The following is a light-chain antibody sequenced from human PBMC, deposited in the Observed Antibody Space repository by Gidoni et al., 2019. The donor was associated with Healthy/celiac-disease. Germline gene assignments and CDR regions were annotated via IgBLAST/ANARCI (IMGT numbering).Light chain of an antibody. CDR3: MQALQTPPYT. CDR1: QSLLQSNGYNY. CDR2: LGS. J-gene: IGKJ2*01. Sequence: DIVMTQSPLYLPVTPGEPASISCRSSQSLLQSNGYNYLDWYLQKPGQSPQLLIYLGSNRASGVPDRFSGSGSGTDFTLKISRVEAEDVGVYYCMQALQTPPYTFGQGTKLEIK. V-gene: IGKV2-28*01.